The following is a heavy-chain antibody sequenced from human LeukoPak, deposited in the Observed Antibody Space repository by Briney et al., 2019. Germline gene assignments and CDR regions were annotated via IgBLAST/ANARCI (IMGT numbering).Heavy chain of an antibody. CDR2: ITSGSNYM. D-gene: IGHD3-3*01. Sequence: GGSLRLSCAASGFSFSYYTMHWVRQAPGKGLEWVSSITSGSNYMYYADSVKGRFTISRDNAKNSLFLQLNSLRAEDTAVYYCARDFLEWLPYSWGQGTLVTVSS. J-gene: IGHJ4*02. CDR1: GFSFSYYT. V-gene: IGHV3-21*01. CDR3: ARDFLEWLPYS.